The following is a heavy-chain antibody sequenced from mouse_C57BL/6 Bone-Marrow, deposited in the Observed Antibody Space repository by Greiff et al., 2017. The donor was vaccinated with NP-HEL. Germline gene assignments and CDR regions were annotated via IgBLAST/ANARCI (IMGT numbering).Heavy chain of an antibody. Sequence: QVQLQQPGAELVMPGASVKLSCKASGYTFTSYWMHWVRQRPGQGLEWIGEIDPSDSYTNYNQKFKGKSTLTVDKSSSTAYMKLSSLTSEDAAVYYWARWGLTTVVGDHYAMDYWGQGTSVTVSS. D-gene: IGHD1-1*01. V-gene: IGHV1-69*01. CDR3: ARWGLTTVVGDHYAMDY. CDR2: IDPSDSYT. J-gene: IGHJ4*01. CDR1: GYTFTSYW.